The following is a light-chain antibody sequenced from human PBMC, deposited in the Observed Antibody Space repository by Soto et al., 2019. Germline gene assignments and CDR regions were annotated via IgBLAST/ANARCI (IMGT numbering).Light chain of an antibody. CDR3: QQSYITPLT. V-gene: IGKV1-39*01. CDR2: DAY. Sequence: DIQMTQSPSSLSASVGDRVTITCRASQSISIYLNWYQQKPGKAPKLLIYDAYRLKSGVPSRFSGSRSGTDFTLTISSLQPEDFGTYYCQQSYITPLTFGGGTKVEIK. J-gene: IGKJ4*01. CDR1: QSISIY.